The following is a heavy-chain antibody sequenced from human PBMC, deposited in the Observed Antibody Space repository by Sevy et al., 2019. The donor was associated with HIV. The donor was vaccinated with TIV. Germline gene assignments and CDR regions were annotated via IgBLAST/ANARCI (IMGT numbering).Heavy chain of an antibody. CDR2: ISYDGSNK. CDR1: GFTFSSYG. Sequence: GGSLRLSCAASGFTFSSYGMHWVRQAPGKGLEWVAVISYDGSNKYYADSVKGRFTISRDNSKNTLYLQMNSLRAEDTAVYYCAKSLAYCSSTSCYTGPYYYYGMDVWGQGTTVTVSS. J-gene: IGHJ6*02. CDR3: AKSLAYCSSTSCYTGPYYYYGMDV. V-gene: IGHV3-30*18. D-gene: IGHD2-2*02.